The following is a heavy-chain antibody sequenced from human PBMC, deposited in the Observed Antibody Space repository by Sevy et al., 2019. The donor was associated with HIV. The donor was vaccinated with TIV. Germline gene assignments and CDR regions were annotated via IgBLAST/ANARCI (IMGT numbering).Heavy chain of an antibody. CDR1: GGTFSSYA. CDR2: IIPIFGTE. J-gene: IGHJ6*02. D-gene: IGHD3-22*01. Sequence: ASVKVSCKASGGTFSSYAISWVRQAPGQGLEWMGGIIPIFGTENYAQKFQGRVTITADESTSTAYMEPSSLRSEDTAVYYCARESYYYDSSSYFYYYYGMDVWGQGTTVTVSS. CDR3: ARESYYYDSSSYFYYYYGMDV. V-gene: IGHV1-69*13.